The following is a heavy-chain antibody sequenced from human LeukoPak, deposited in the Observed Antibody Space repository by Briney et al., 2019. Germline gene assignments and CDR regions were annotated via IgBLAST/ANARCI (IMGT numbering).Heavy chain of an antibody. CDR3: ARDSAGSGWVY. J-gene: IGHJ4*02. CDR1: GFIFSAYW. D-gene: IGHD6-19*01. V-gene: IGHV3-7*04. Sequence: GGSLRLSCVASGFIFSAYWMSWVRHAPEQGPEGVANIKVDGIEKYYADSVKGRFTISRDNAKNSLYLQKNSLRAEDTAVYYCARDSAGSGWVYWGQGTLVTVSS. CDR2: IKVDGIEK.